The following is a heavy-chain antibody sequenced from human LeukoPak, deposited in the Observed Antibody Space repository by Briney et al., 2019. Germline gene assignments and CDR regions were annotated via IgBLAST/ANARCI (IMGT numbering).Heavy chain of an antibody. CDR1: GFTFSSYW. J-gene: IGHJ4*02. CDR2: INSDGSST. CDR3: ARGNVVSAPDY. Sequence: GGSLRLSCAASGFTFSSYWMHWVRQAPGKGLVWVSRINSDGSSTSYADSVKGRFTISRDNAKNTLYLQMNSLRAEDTAVYYCARGNVVSAPDYWGQGTLVTVSS. V-gene: IGHV3-74*01. D-gene: IGHD2-8*01.